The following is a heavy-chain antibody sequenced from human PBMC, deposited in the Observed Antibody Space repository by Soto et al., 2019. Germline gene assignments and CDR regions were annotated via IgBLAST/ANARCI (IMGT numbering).Heavy chain of an antibody. CDR3: ARVYCSSTSCYGGRWFDP. Sequence: SETLSLTCTVSGGSISSYYWSWIRQPPGKGLEWIGYIYYSGSTNYNPSLKSRVTISVDTSKNQFSLKLSSVTAADTAVYYCARVYCSSTSCYGGRWFDPWGQGTLVTVSS. D-gene: IGHD2-2*01. CDR1: GGSISSYY. V-gene: IGHV4-59*01. J-gene: IGHJ5*02. CDR2: IYYSGST.